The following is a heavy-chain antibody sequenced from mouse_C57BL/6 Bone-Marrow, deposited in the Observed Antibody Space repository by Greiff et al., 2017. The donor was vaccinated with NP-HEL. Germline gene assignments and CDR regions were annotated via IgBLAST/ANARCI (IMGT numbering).Heavy chain of an antibody. Sequence: EVMLVESGGDLVKPGGSLKLSCAASGFTFSSYGMSWVRQTPDKRLEWVATISSGGSYTYYPDSVKGRFTISRDNAKNTLYLQMSSLKSEDTAMYYCARRTGWFAYWGQGTLVTVSA. CDR3: ARRTGWFAY. J-gene: IGHJ3*01. CDR1: GFTFSSYG. V-gene: IGHV5-6*02. CDR2: ISSGGSYT.